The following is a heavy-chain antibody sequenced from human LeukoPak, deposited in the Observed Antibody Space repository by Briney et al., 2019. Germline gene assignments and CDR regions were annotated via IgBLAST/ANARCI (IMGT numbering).Heavy chain of an antibody. D-gene: IGHD5/OR15-5a*01. V-gene: IGHV4-4*02. J-gene: IGHJ4*02. Sequence: SGTLSLTCAVSGGSITGSHWCWWTWVRQPPGKGLEWIGEIYHSGITNYNPALKSRLTISLDKSNNQFSLTLTSVTAADTAMYYCATRYSVWPKWGPGTLVTVSS. CDR2: IYHSGIT. CDR3: ATRYSVWPK. CDR1: GGSITGSHW.